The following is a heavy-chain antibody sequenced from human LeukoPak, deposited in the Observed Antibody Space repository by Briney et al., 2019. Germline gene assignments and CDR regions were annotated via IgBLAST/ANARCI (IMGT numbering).Heavy chain of an antibody. J-gene: IGHJ3*02. Sequence: PGGSLRLSCAASGFTFSSYEMNWVRQAPGKGLEWVSTIHGSGSSTYYADSVKGRFTISRDNSKNTLYLQMNSLRAEDTAVYYCAKGRNSGYVSDAFDIWGQGTMVTVSS. CDR2: IHGSGSST. CDR3: AKGRNSGYVSDAFDI. D-gene: IGHD5-12*01. CDR1: GFTFSSYE. V-gene: IGHV3-23*01.